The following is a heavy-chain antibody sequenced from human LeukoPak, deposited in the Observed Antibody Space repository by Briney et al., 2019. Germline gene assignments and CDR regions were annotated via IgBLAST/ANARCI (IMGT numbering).Heavy chain of an antibody. Sequence: GGSLRLSCAASGFTFSSYAMSWVRQAPGKGLEWVSAISGSGGGTYYADSVKGRFTISRDNSKNTLYLQMNSLRAEDTAVYYCANSGNDILTGYYSVYWGQGTLVTVSS. CDR3: ANSGNDILTGYYSVY. V-gene: IGHV3-23*01. J-gene: IGHJ4*02. CDR1: GFTFSSYA. CDR2: ISGSGGGT. D-gene: IGHD3-9*01.